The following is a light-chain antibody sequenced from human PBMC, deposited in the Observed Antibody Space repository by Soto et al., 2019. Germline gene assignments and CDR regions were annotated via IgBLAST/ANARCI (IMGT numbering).Light chain of an antibody. Sequence: QSVLTQPPSVSGAPGQRVTISCTGSYSNIGTNYDVNWYQHLPGTAPKLLIYGRNNRPSGVPDRFSGSRSGTSASLAITGLQAEDEADYYCQSYDSSLPGWVFGGGTKLTVL. CDR1: YSNIGTNYD. J-gene: IGLJ3*02. CDR3: QSYDSSLPGWV. CDR2: GRN. V-gene: IGLV1-40*01.